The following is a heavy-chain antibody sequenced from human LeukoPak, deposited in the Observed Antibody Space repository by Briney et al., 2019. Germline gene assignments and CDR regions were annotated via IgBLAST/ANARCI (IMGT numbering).Heavy chain of an antibody. V-gene: IGHV3-23*01. CDR3: AKSPNIVATSGFDS. CDR2: ISGSGGST. Sequence: GGSLRLSCAASGFTFSSYAMSWVRQAPGKGLEWVSAISGSGGSTYYADSVKGRFTISRDNSQSTLYLHMTSLRVEDTAVYFCAKSPNIVATSGFDSWGQGTLVTVSS. D-gene: IGHD5-12*01. CDR1: GFTFSSYA. J-gene: IGHJ4*02.